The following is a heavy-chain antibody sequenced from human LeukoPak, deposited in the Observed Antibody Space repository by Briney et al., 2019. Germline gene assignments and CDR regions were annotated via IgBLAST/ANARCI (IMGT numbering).Heavy chain of an antibody. CDR3: AREDYYDSSGYLEYFQH. D-gene: IGHD3-22*01. Sequence: GGSLRLSCAASGFTFSSYSMNWVRQAPGKGLEWVSYISSSSSTIYYADSVKGRFTISRDNAKNSLYLQMNSLRAEDTAVYYCAREDYYDSSGYLEYFQHWGQGTLVTVSS. V-gene: IGHV3-48*04. CDR2: ISSSSSTI. CDR1: GFTFSSYS. J-gene: IGHJ1*01.